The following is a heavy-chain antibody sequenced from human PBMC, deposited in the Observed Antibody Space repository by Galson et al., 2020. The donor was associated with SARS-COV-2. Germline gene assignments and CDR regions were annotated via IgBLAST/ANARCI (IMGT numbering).Heavy chain of an antibody. V-gene: IGHV3-33*01. CDR2: IWYDGSNK. CDR3: ARDTAYCSGGSCYRDYYYGMDV. Sequence: GESLKISCAASGFTFSSYGMHWVRQAPGKGLEWVAVIWYDGSNKYYADSVKGRFTISRDNSKNTRYLQMNSLRAEDTAVYYCARDTAYCSGGSCYRDYYYGMDVWGQGTTVTVSS. J-gene: IGHJ6*02. CDR1: GFTFSSYG. D-gene: IGHD2-15*01.